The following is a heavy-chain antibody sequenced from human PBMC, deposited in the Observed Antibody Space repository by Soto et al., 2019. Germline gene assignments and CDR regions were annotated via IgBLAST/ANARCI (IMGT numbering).Heavy chain of an antibody. D-gene: IGHD4-17*01. CDR3: ATSDYRDAFDI. CDR2: ISSNGGST. Sequence: EVQLVESGGGLVQPGGSLRLSCAASGFTFSSYDMHWVRQAPGKGLEYVSAISSNGGSTYYANSVKGRFTISRDNSKNTLYLQMGSLRAEDMAVYYCATSDYRDAFDIWGQGTMVTVSS. J-gene: IGHJ3*02. CDR1: GFTFSSYD. V-gene: IGHV3-64*01.